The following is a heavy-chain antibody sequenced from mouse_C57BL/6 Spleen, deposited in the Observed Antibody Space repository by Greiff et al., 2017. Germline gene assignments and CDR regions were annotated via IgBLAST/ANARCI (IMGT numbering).Heavy chain of an antibody. CDR1: GYTFTSYW. Sequence: QVQLQQPGAELVKPGASVKLSCKASGYTFTSYWMHWVKQRPGQGLEWIGMIHPNSGSTNYNEKFKSKATLTVDKSSRTAYMQLCSLASEDSAVDYCAKSSVYDGYYCAIDYWGQGTSVTVSS. D-gene: IGHD2-3*01. V-gene: IGHV1-64*01. J-gene: IGHJ4*01. CDR2: IHPNSGST. CDR3: AKSSVYDGYYCAIDY.